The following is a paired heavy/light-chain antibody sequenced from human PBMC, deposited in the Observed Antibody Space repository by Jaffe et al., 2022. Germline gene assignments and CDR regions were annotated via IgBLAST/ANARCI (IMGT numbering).Light chain of an antibody. J-gene: IGLJ2*01. CDR3: QAWDSSLVV. V-gene: IGLV3-1*01. Sequence: SYELTQPPSVSVSPGQTASITCSGDKLGDKYACWYQQKPGQSPVLVIYQDSKRPSGIPERFSGSNSGNTATLTISGTQAMDEADYYCQAWDSSLVVFGGGTKLTVL. CDR1: KLGDKY. CDR2: QDS.
Heavy chain of an antibody. D-gene: IGHD3-3*01. V-gene: IGHV2-26*01. CDR2: IFSNDEK. J-gene: IGHJ4*02. CDR3: ARILNDFWSGHDPGSEEGYFDY. Sequence: QVTLKESGPVLVKPTETLTLTCTVSGFSLSNARMGVSWIRQPPGKALEWLAHIFSNDEKSYSTSLKSRLTISKDTSKSQVVLTMTNMDPVDTATYYCARILNDFWSGHDPGSEEGYFDYWGQGTLVTVSS. CDR1: GFSLSNARMG.